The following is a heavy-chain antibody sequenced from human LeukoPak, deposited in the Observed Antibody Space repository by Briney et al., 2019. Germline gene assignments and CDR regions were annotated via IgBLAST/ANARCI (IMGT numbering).Heavy chain of an antibody. CDR3: ATGGGIAVAHA. CDR2: IYHSGTT. Sequence: PSETLSLTCTVSGGSISSSRNYRGWIRQPPGKGLEWIASIYHSGTTYYNPSLKSRVTIFVHTSDNQFSLKLGSVTAADTAAYYCATGGGIAVAHAWGQGIVVTVSS. D-gene: IGHD6-19*01. CDR1: GGSISSSRNY. V-gene: IGHV4-39*01. J-gene: IGHJ4*02.